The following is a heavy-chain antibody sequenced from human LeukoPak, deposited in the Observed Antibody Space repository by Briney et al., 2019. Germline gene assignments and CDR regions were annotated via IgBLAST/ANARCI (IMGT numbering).Heavy chain of an antibody. Sequence: GESLKISCKGSGYSFTSYWIGWVCQMPGKGLEWMGIIYPGDSDTRYSPSFQGQVTISADKSISTAYLQWSSLKASDTAMYYCARHGLIAAAGTKGLDPWGQGTLVTVSS. V-gene: IGHV5-51*01. CDR2: IYPGDSDT. J-gene: IGHJ5*02. CDR3: ARHGLIAAAGTKGLDP. CDR1: GYSFTSYW. D-gene: IGHD6-13*01.